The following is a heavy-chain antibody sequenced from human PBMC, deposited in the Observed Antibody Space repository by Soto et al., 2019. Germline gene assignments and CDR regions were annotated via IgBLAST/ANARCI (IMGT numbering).Heavy chain of an antibody. V-gene: IGHV3-43D*04. CDR2: ISWDGGIT. J-gene: IGHJ6*02. Sequence: PGGSLRLSFAASGFTFDDYAMHWVRQAPGQGLQWVSLISWDGGITYYADSVKVRFTISRDNSKNSLYLQMTSLTAEDTALYYCEKDPHDMYSSSPVVYGIDVWGQGTTVSDSS. CDR3: EKDPHDMYSSSPVVYGIDV. CDR1: GFTFDDYA. D-gene: IGHD6-13*01.